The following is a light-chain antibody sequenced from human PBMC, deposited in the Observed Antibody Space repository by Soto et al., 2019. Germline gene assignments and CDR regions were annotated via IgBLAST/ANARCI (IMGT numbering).Light chain of an antibody. CDR2: DAS. V-gene: IGKV3-11*01. Sequence: EIVLTQSPATLSLSPGERATLSCRASQSISNYVAWYQQKPGQAPRLLIYDASDRATGIPGRFSGSGSGTDFTLTISRLEPEDSAVYYCQCYGTSLTFGGGTKVEIK. CDR3: QCYGTSLT. J-gene: IGKJ4*01. CDR1: QSISNY.